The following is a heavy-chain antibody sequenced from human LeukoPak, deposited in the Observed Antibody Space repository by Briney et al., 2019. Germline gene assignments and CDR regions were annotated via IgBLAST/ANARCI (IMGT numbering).Heavy chain of an antibody. CDR3: AKGVAFDY. J-gene: IGHJ4*02. V-gene: IGHV3-30*18. CDR2: ISYDGSHE. CDR1: GFTFGSYG. Sequence: PGGSLRLSCAASGFTFGSYGIHWVRQAPGKGLEWVAVISYDGSHEYYADSAKGRFTISRDNSKNTLYLQMNDLRAEDTAVYYCAKGVAFDYWGQGTLVTVSS. D-gene: IGHD5-12*01.